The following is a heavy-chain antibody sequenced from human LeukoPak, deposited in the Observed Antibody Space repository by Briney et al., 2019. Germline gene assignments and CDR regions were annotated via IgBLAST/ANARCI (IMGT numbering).Heavy chain of an antibody. J-gene: IGHJ6*02. CDR1: GGSISSSSYY. D-gene: IGHD3-22*01. Sequence: SETLSLTCTVSGGSISSSSYYWGWIRQPPGKGLEWIGSIYYSGSTYYNPSLKSRVTISVDTSKNQFSLKLSSVTAADTAVYYCARDSNDSSAPGGMDVWGQGTTVTVSS. CDR3: ARDSNDSSAPGGMDV. CDR2: IYYSGST. V-gene: IGHV4-39*07.